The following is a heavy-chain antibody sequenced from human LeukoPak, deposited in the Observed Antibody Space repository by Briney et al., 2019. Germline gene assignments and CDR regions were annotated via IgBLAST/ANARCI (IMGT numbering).Heavy chain of an antibody. CDR2: IKNDGSST. D-gene: IGHD3/OR15-3a*01. Sequence: GGSLRLSCAASGFTFSSYWMHWVRQAPGKGLVWVSRIKNDGSSTAYADSVKGRFTISRDNAKNTLYLQMNSLTADDTAVYYCAGLDFGQDYWGQGTLVTVSS. V-gene: IGHV3-74*01. CDR3: AGLDFGQDY. J-gene: IGHJ4*02. CDR1: GFTFSSYW.